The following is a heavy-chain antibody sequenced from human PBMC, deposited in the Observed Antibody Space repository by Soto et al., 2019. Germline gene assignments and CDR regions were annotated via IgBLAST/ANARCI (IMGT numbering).Heavy chain of an antibody. CDR3: ARGLFGYYAFDH. CDR1: GGSITNHY. Sequence: QVQLQESGPRLVTPSGTLTLTCSLSGGSITNHYWGWIRQRPGKGLEFIGRIYPSGSNYYNPSLKSRVTLSEDTSNNYFSLKLSSVTAADTAVYYCARGLFGYYAFDHWGQGALITVSS. J-gene: IGHJ4*02. V-gene: IGHV4-4*07. CDR2: IYPSGSN. D-gene: IGHD4-17*01.